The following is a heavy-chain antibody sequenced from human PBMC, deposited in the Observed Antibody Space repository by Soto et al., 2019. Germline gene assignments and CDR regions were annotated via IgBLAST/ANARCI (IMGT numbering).Heavy chain of an antibody. CDR3: ARVGYYYDSSGYYLSFDY. CDR2: IAVGSGNT. Sequence: GASVKVSCKASGFTFTSSAVQWVRQARGQRLEWIGWIAVGSGNTNYAQKFQERVTITRDMSTRTAYMELSSLRSEDTAVYYCARVGYYYDSSGYYLSFDYWGQGTLVTVSS. D-gene: IGHD3-22*01. CDR1: GFTFTSSA. J-gene: IGHJ4*02. V-gene: IGHV1-58*01.